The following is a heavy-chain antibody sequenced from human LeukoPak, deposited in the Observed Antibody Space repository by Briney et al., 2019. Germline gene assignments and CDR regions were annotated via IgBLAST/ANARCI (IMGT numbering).Heavy chain of an antibody. CDR2: ISAYNGNT. CDR3: ARWPLPPWVRGAQTPGDY. Sequence: GASVKVSCKASGYTFTSYGISWVRQAPGQGLEWMGWISAYNGNTNYAQKLQGRVTMTTDTSTSTAYMELRSLRSDDTAVYYCARWPLPPWVRGAQTPGDYWGQGTLVTVSS. D-gene: IGHD3-10*01. J-gene: IGHJ4*02. CDR1: GYTFTSYG. V-gene: IGHV1-18*01.